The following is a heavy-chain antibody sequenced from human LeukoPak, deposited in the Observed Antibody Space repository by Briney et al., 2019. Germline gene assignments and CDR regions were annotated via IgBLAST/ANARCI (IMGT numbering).Heavy chain of an antibody. V-gene: IGHV4-38-2*01. Sequence: SETLSLTCAVSGYSISSGYYWGWIRQPPGKGLEWIGSIYHSGSTYYNPSLKSRVTISVDTSKNQLSLKLSSVTAADTAVYYCARVRGGGYSYGYWYFDYWGQGTLVTVSS. J-gene: IGHJ4*02. CDR1: GYSISSGYY. CDR2: IYHSGST. CDR3: ARVRGGGYSYGYWYFDY. D-gene: IGHD5-18*01.